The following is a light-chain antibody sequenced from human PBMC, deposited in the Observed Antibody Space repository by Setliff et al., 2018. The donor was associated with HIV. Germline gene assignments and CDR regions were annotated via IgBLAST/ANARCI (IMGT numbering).Light chain of an antibody. J-gene: IGLJ2*01. V-gene: IGLV2-14*01. Sequence: QSALAQPPSASGSPGQSVTISCTGTSSDVGAYYSVSWYQQHPGKAPKLLIYEVTDRPAGVSNRFSGSKSGRTASLTISGLQADDEAYYYCSSYTTSNTVVFGGGTKVTVL. CDR2: EVT. CDR1: SSDVGAYYS. CDR3: SSYTTSNTVV.